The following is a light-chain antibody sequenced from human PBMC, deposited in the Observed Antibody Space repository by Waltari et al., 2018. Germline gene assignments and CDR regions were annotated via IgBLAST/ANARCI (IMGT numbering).Light chain of an antibody. V-gene: IGKV1-5*03. J-gene: IGKJ2*03. CDR1: QSIRNY. CDR3: QQYNTYSS. CDR2: KAS. Sequence: DIQMTQSPSTLSASVGYTNSISCRASQSIRNYFARYQQKPVKAPTLLIYKASSSGSGVPSRFSGSGSGTEFTLTISSLQPDDFATYYCQQYNTYSSFGQGTKLEIK.